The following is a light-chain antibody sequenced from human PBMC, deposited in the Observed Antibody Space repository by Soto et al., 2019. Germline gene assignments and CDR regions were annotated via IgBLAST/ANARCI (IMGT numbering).Light chain of an antibody. Sequence: EIVMTQSPATLSVSPGERATLSCRASQSFSSNLAWYQQKPGQAPRLLIYGASTRATGVPARFSGSGSGTEFTLTISSLQSEDFAVYYCQQYNNWPRTVGQGTKVDIK. CDR3: QQYNNWPRT. J-gene: IGKJ1*01. V-gene: IGKV3-15*01. CDR1: QSFSSN. CDR2: GAS.